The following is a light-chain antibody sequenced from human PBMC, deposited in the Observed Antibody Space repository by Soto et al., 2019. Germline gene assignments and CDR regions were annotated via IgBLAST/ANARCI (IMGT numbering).Light chain of an antibody. CDR3: HQYDSLPPT. Sequence: DIQMTQSPSSLSASVGDRVTITCRASLPISNYLAWYQQKPGKIPNLLIFDATNLETGVPSRFSGSGSRTHYSLTIISLQPEDFATYYCHQYDSLPPTFGQGTRLEIK. J-gene: IGKJ5*01. V-gene: IGKV1-33*01. CDR2: DAT. CDR1: LPISNY.